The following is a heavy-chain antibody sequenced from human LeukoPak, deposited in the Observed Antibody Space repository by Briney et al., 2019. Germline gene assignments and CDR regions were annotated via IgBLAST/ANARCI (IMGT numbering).Heavy chain of an antibody. Sequence: SETLSLTCTVSGGSISSSSYYWGWIRQPPGKGLEWIGSIYYSGSTYYTPSLKSRVTISVDTSKNQFSLKLSSVTAADTAVYYCARHFVDTAMVTYWGQGTLVTVSS. D-gene: IGHD5-18*01. V-gene: IGHV4-39*01. CDR1: GGSISSSSYY. CDR2: IYYSGST. CDR3: ARHFVDTAMVTY. J-gene: IGHJ4*02.